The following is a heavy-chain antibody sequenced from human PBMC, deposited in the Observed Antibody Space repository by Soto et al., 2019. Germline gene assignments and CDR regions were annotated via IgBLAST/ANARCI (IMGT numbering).Heavy chain of an antibody. V-gene: IGHV3-11*04. J-gene: IGHJ6*02. Sequence: GGSLRLSCAASGFTFSDYYMSWIRQAPGKGLEWVSYISSSGSLIYYADSVKGRFTISRDNAKNSLYLQMNSLRAEDTAVYYCAKDLLLGARAVVTLHYYYYGMDVWGQGTTVTVSS. CDR2: ISSSGSLI. CDR3: AKDLLLGARAVVTLHYYYYGMDV. D-gene: IGHD2-21*02. CDR1: GFTFSDYY.